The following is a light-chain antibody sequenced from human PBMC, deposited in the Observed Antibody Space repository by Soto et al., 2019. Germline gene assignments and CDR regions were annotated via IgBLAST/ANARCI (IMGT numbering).Light chain of an antibody. Sequence: DIQMTQSPSSLSASVGDRVTITCRASQGISNYLDWYQQIPGKVPKLLISAASTLQSGVPSRFSGSGSGTDFTLTISSLQPEDVATYYCQKYTNVPAFGGGTKVEIK. CDR2: AAS. J-gene: IGKJ4*01. V-gene: IGKV1-27*01. CDR1: QGISNY. CDR3: QKYTNVPA.